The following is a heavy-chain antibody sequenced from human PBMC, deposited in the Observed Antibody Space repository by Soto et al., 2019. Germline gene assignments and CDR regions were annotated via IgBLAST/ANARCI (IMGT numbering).Heavy chain of an antibody. CDR3: AHSGIAVAGYDY. Sequence: QITLKESGPTLVKPTQTLTLTCTFSGFSLSTSGVGVGWIRQPPGKALEWLALIYWDDDKRYSPSLKSRLTIXKAXSKNQVVLTMTNMDPVDTATYYCAHSGIAVAGYDYWGQGTLVTVSS. V-gene: IGHV2-5*02. CDR2: IYWDDDK. CDR1: GFSLSTSGVG. J-gene: IGHJ4*02. D-gene: IGHD6-19*01.